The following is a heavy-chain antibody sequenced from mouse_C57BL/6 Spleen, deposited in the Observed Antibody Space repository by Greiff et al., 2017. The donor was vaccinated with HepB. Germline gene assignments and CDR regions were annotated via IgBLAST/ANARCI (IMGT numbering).Heavy chain of an antibody. Sequence: DVHLVESGEGLVKPGGSLKLSCAASGFTFSSYAMSWVRQTPEKRLEWVAYISSGGDYIYYADTVKGRFTISRDNARNTLYLQMSSLKSEDTAMYYCTRGDYREGYFDYWGQGTTLTVSS. CDR3: TRGDYREGYFDY. D-gene: IGHD2-4*01. V-gene: IGHV5-9-1*02. CDR2: ISSGGDYI. CDR1: GFTFSSYA. J-gene: IGHJ2*01.